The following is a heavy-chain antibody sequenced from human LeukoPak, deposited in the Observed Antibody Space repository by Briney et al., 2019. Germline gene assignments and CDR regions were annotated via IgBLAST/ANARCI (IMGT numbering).Heavy chain of an antibody. CDR2: IYPGDSDT. J-gene: IGHJ3*02. V-gene: IGHV5-51*01. CDR1: GYSFSSYW. CDR3: ARHPSNPYGGDAFDI. D-gene: IGHD3-16*01. Sequence: GESLKISCKGSGYSFSSYWIALVRQMPGKGLEWMGIIYPGDSDTRYSPSFQGQVTISADKSISTAYLQWSSLKASDTAMYYCARHPSNPYGGDAFDIWGQGTMVTVSS.